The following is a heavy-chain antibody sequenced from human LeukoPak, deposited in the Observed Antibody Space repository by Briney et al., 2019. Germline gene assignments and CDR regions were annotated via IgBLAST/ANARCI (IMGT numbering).Heavy chain of an antibody. CDR1: GYTFTGYY. V-gene: IGHV1-69*13. CDR3: ARGSPALIVVGEGYDP. D-gene: IGHD2-15*01. CDR2: IIPIFGTA. J-gene: IGHJ5*02. Sequence: GASVKVSCKASGYTFTGYYMHWVRQAPGQGLEWMGGIIPIFGTANYAQKFQGRVTITADESTSTAYMELSSLRSEDTAVYYCARGSPALIVVGEGYDPWGQGTLVTVSS.